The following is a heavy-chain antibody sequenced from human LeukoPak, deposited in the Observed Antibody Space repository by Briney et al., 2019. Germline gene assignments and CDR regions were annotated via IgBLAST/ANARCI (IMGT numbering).Heavy chain of an antibody. D-gene: IGHD3-10*02. J-gene: IGHJ6*04. V-gene: IGHV3-21*01. CDR1: KFTFSSYW. Sequence: PGGSLRLSCVASKFTFSSYWMSWVRQAPGKGLEWVSSVSSSSTYIYYADSVKGRFTISIDNAKNSLYLQMNSLRAEDTAVYYCAELGITMIGGVWGKGTTVTISS. CDR3: AELGITMIGGV. CDR2: VSSSSTYI.